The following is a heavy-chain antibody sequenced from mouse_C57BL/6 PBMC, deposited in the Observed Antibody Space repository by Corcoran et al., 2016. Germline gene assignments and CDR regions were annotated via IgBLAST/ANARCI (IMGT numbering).Heavy chain of an antibody. D-gene: IGHD1-1*01. Sequence: EVQLQQSGPELVKPGASVKISCKASGYTFTDYYMNWVKQSHGKSLEWIGDINPYNGGTSYNQKFKGKATLTVDKSSSTAYMELNSLTSEDSAVYYCARGDYYGSSYIYYAMDYWGQGTSVTVSS. CDR3: ARGDYYGSSYIYYAMDY. CDR2: INPYNGGT. CDR1: GYTFTDYY. V-gene: IGHV1-26*01. J-gene: IGHJ4*01.